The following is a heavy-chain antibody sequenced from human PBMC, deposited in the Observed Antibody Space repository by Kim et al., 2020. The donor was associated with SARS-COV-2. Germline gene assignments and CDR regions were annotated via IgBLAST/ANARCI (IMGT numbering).Heavy chain of an antibody. Sequence: GGSLRLSCAASGFTFSNAWMSWVRQAPGKGLEWVGRIKSKTDGGTTDYAAPVKGRFTISRDDSKNTLYLQMNSLKTEDTAVYYCTTDQESMGYYDFWSGPNWFDPWGQGTLVTVSS. CDR3: TTDQESMGYYDFWSGPNWFDP. CDR2: IKSKTDGGTT. V-gene: IGHV3-15*01. J-gene: IGHJ5*02. CDR1: GFTFSNAW. D-gene: IGHD3-3*01.